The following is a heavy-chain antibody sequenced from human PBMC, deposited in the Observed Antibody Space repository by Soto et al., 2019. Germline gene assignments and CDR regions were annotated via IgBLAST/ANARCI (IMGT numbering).Heavy chain of an antibody. D-gene: IGHD5-12*01. CDR1: GGSFSGYY. CDR2: INHSGST. Sequence: SETLSLTCAVYGGSFSGYYWSWIRQPPGKGLEWIGEINHSGSTNYNPSLKSRVTISVDTSKNQFSLKLSSVTAADTAVYYCARHLYRGYDFDYWGQGTLVTVSS. V-gene: IGHV4-34*01. J-gene: IGHJ4*02. CDR3: ARHLYRGYDFDY.